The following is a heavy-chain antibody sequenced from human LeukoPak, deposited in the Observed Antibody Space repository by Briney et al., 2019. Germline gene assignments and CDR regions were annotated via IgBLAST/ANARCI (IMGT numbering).Heavy chain of an antibody. Sequence: GGPLRLSCTASGFPFIEYSMNWVRQAPGKGLERISYIGIDSGNTKYADSVRGRFTISADKAKNSLYLQMNSLRVEDTAVYYCARDHNYDFDNWGKGTLVSVAS. J-gene: IGHJ4*02. CDR2: IGIDSGNT. V-gene: IGHV3-48*01. CDR3: ARDHNYDFDN. D-gene: IGHD1-1*01. CDR1: GFPFIEYS.